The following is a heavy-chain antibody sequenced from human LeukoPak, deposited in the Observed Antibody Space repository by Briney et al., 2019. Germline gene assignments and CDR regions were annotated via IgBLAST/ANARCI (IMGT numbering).Heavy chain of an antibody. CDR1: GGSISSSSYY. V-gene: IGHV4-39*07. CDR2: IYHSGST. CDR3: ARVEVFSYYYYYMDV. J-gene: IGHJ6*03. D-gene: IGHD1-1*01. Sequence: SETLSLTCTVSGGSISSSSYYWGWIRQPPGKGLEWIGYIYHSGSTYYNPSLKSRVTISVDRSKNQFSLKLSSVTAADTAVYYCARVEVFSYYYYYMDVWGKGTTVTVSS.